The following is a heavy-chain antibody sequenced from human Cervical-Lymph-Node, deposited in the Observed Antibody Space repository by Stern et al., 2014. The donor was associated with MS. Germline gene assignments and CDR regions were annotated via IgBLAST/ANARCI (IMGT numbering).Heavy chain of an antibody. CDR1: GGAVSDYY. Sequence: VQLVESGPGLVKPSETLSLTCTVSGGAVSDYYWTWIRQSPGKGLVWIGYISATGTTNYNPSLHSRVTITLDTSQNQVSLRLRSVTAADTAVYYCARDPSTTASDWFFDLWGRGSLVTVSS. CDR3: ARDPSTTASDWFFDL. D-gene: IGHD2-21*02. V-gene: IGHV4-59*02. CDR2: ISATGTT. J-gene: IGHJ2*01.